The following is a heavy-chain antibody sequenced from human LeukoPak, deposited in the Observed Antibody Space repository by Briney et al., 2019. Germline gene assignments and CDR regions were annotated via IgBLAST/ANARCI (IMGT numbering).Heavy chain of an antibody. CDR1: GGSISIRSYS. J-gene: IGHJ5*02. V-gene: IGHV4-39*01. D-gene: IGHD3-9*01. CDR3: AGQPTGYPNWFDL. CDR2: FHYSGDT. Sequence: PSETLSLTCTVSGGSISIRSYSWAWVRQPPGKRLEWIGTFHYSGDTYYNSSLKSRVTISIDTSKMQFSLKLTSLTAADTAQYYCAGQPTGYPNWFDLWGQGILVTVSS.